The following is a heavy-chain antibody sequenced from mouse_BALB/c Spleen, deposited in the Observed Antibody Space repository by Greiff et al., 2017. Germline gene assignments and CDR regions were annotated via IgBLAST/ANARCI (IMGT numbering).Heavy chain of an antibody. D-gene: IGHD2-1*01. CDR2: ISYSGST. V-gene: IGHV3-2*02. J-gene: IGHJ2*01. CDR1: GYSITSDYA. CDR3: ARSGGNYHVYFDY. Sequence: VQLKESGPGLVKPSQSLSLTCTVTGYSITSDYAWNWIRQFPGNKLEWMGYISYSGSTSYTPSLKRRISITRDTSKNQFFLQLNSVTTEDTATYYCARSGGNYHVYFDYGGQGTTLTVSS.